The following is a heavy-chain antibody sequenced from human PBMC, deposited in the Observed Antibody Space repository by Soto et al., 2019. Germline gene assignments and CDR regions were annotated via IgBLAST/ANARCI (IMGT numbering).Heavy chain of an antibody. CDR1: GGSISGGYYY. V-gene: IGHV4-30-4*01. CDR2: IYYSGST. CDR3: VREPRTRLLFDP. Sequence: PSETLSLTGTVSGGSISGGYYYWTWIRQPPGKGLEWIGYIYYSGSTYYNPSFKSRLTMSVDRSKNQFSLKLNSVTAADTAVYYCVREPRTRLLFDPCGQGALVTVCS. D-gene: IGHD1-7*01. J-gene: IGHJ5*02.